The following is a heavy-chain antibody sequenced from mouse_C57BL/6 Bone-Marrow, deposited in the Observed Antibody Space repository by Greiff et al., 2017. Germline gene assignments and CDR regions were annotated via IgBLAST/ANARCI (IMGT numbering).Heavy chain of an antibody. D-gene: IGHD1-1*01. Sequence: VQLQQSGPELVKPGASVKISCKASGYTFTDYYMNWVKQSHGKSLEWIGDINPNNGGTSYNQKFKGKATLTVDKSSSTAYMELRSLTSEASAVYYCARTPYYYGSSSYYFDYWGQGTTLTVSS. V-gene: IGHV1-26*01. CDR2: INPNNGGT. J-gene: IGHJ2*01. CDR1: GYTFTDYY. CDR3: ARTPYYYGSSSYYFDY.